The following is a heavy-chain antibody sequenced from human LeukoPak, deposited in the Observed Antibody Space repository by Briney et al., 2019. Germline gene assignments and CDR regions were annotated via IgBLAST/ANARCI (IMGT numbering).Heavy chain of an antibody. D-gene: IGHD1-14*01. Sequence: ASVKVSCKASGYTFTSYYMHWVRQAPGQGLEWMGIINPSGGSTSYAQKFQGRVTMTRDTSTSTVYMELSSLRSEDTAVYYCARGEPTGDYYYGMDVWGQGTTVTVSS. CDR2: INPSGGST. V-gene: IGHV1-46*01. CDR1: GYTFTSYY. CDR3: ARGEPTGDYYYGMDV. J-gene: IGHJ6*02.